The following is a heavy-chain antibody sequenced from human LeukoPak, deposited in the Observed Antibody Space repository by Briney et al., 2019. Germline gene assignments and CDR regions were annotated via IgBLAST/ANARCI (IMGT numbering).Heavy chain of an antibody. D-gene: IGHD5-18*01. J-gene: IGHJ5*02. Sequence: RGSLRLSCAASGFTFSSYGMHWVRQAPGKGLEWVAFIRYDGSNKYYTDSVKGRFTISRDNSKNTLYLQMNSLRAEDTAVYYCAKGGYSYGHNWFDPWGQGTLVTVSS. CDR3: AKGGYSYGHNWFDP. CDR2: IRYDGSNK. V-gene: IGHV3-30*02. CDR1: GFTFSSYG.